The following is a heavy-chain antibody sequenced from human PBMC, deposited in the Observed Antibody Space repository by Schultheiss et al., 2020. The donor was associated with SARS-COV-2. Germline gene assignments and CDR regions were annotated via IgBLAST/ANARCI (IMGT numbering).Heavy chain of an antibody. CDR3: ARSYYGSGSYYPGPFDY. CDR2: IWYDGSNK. D-gene: IGHD3-10*01. J-gene: IGHJ4*02. CDR1: GFTFSSYG. Sequence: GGSLRLSCAASGFTFSSYGMHWVRQAPGKGLEWVAVIWYDGSNKYYADSVKGRFTISRDNSKNTLYLQMNSLRAEDTAVYYCARSYYGSGSYYPGPFDYWGQGTLVTVSS. V-gene: IGHV3-30*02.